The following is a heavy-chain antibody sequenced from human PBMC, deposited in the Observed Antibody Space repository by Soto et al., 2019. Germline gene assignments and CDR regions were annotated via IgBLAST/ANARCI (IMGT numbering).Heavy chain of an antibody. Sequence: WGSLRLSCAASGFTFSNAWMSRVRQAPGKGLEWVGRIKSKTDGGTTDYAAPVKGRFTISRDDSKNTLYLQMNSLKTEDTAVYYCTTNDYAGFGELLSIDYWGQGTLVTVSS. V-gene: IGHV3-15*01. D-gene: IGHD3-10*01. CDR2: IKSKTDGGTT. J-gene: IGHJ4*02. CDR3: TTNDYAGFGELLSIDY. CDR1: GFTFSNAW.